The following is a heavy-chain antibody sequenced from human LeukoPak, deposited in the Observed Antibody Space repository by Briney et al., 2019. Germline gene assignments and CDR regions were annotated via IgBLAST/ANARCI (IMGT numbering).Heavy chain of an antibody. V-gene: IGHV1-69*06. Sequence: SVKVSCKASGGTFSSYAISWVRQAPGQGLEWMGGIIPIFGTANYAQKFQGRVTITADKSTSTAYMELSSLRSEDTAVYYCARPQYDILSGYVGGTHDAFDIWGQGTMVTVSS. J-gene: IGHJ3*02. CDR1: GGTFSSYA. CDR3: ARPQYDILSGYVGGTHDAFDI. CDR2: IIPIFGTA. D-gene: IGHD3-9*01.